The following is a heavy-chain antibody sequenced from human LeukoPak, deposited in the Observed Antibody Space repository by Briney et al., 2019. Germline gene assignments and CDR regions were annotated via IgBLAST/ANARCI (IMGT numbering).Heavy chain of an antibody. J-gene: IGHJ6*03. CDR3: ARVVYSGYDFRGAMDV. Sequence: SQTLSLTCTVSGGSLSSGSYYWSWTRQPAGKGLEWIGRIYTSGSTNYNPSLKSRVTISVDTSKNQFSLKLSSVTAADTAVYYCARVVYSGYDFRGAMDVWGKGTTVTVSS. D-gene: IGHD5-12*01. V-gene: IGHV4-61*02. CDR2: IYTSGST. CDR1: GGSLSSGSYY.